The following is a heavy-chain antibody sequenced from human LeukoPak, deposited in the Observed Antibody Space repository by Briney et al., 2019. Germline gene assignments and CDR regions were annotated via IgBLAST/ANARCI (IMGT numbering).Heavy chain of an antibody. CDR1: GYTFLHYD. Sequence: ASVKVSCKASGYTFLHYDFNWVRQATGQGLEWMGWMNPNSGNTGYAQKFQGRVTITRNTSISTAYMELSSLRSEDTAVYYCARVSSGWTWYFDYWGQGTLVTVSS. D-gene: IGHD6-19*01. V-gene: IGHV1-8*03. CDR2: MNPNSGNT. J-gene: IGHJ4*02. CDR3: ARVSSGWTWYFDY.